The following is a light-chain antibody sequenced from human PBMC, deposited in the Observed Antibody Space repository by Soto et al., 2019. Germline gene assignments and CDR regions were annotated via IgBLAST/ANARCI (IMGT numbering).Light chain of an antibody. CDR3: QQYGTSEII. CDR1: QSVSKSF. Sequence: EIVLTQSPGTLSLSPGERATLSCRPSQSVSKSFIAWYQQKPGQAPRLLIYDTSSRATGVPDRYSASGSGTDFTLTISRLEPEDFAVFFCQQYGTSEIIFGQGTRLEIK. CDR2: DTS. V-gene: IGKV3-20*01. J-gene: IGKJ5*01.